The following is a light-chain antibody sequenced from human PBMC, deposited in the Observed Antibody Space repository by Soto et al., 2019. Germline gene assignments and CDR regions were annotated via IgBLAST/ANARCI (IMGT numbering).Light chain of an antibody. J-gene: IGLJ1*01. CDR1: SSDVGGYNY. V-gene: IGLV2-14*01. CDR2: DVS. CDR3: SSYTSSSTPYV. Sequence: QSALTQPASVSGSPGQSITISCTGTSSDVGGYNYVSWYQQRPGKAPKLMIYDVSNRPSGVSNRFSGSKSGNTASLTISGLQAEDEADYYCSSYTSSSTPYVFGTGNKVTVL.